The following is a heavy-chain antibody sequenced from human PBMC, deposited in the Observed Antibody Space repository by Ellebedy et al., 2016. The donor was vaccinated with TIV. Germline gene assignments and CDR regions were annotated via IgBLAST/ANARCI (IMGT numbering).Heavy chain of an antibody. J-gene: IGHJ3*01. D-gene: IGHD4-23*01. CDR3: ARDPVGGGPAFDV. CDR1: GLTFSSHA. V-gene: IGHV3-23*01. CDR2: LTESGGNT. Sequence: PGGSLRLSCAASGLTFSSHAMSWVRQAPGKGLEWVSSLTESGGNTYYAASVKGRFTISRDNSKDTLYLPMNSLRAEDTAIYYCARDPVGGGPAFDVWGQGTMVTVSS.